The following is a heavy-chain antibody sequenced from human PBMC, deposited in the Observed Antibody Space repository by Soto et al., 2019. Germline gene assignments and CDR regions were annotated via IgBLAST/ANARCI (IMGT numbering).Heavy chain of an antibody. CDR3: ATRLNPRYYYGMDV. D-gene: IGHD3-16*02. V-gene: IGHV4-59*01. CDR1: GGSINSYY. CDR2: IHYTGRT. Sequence: LSLTCIVSGGSINSYYWSWIRQPPGKGLEWIGYIHYTGRTNYNPSLKGRVTMSVDTSKNQFSLSLNSVTAADTAVYYCATRLNPRYYYGMDVWGQGTTVTVSS. J-gene: IGHJ6*02.